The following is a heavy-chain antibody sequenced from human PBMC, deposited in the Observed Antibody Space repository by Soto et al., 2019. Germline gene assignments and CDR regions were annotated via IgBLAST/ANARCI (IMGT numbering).Heavy chain of an antibody. J-gene: IGHJ4*02. D-gene: IGHD3-16*01. CDR3: AKDGGSMTPPGREGEGFDY. CDR2: ISGSGGST. Sequence: EVQLLESGGGLVQPGGSLRLSCAASGFTFSSYAMSWVRQAPGKGLEWVSAISGSGGSTYYADSVKGRFTISRDNSKNTLYLQMNSLRAEDTAVYYCAKDGGSMTPPGREGEGFDYWGQGTLVTVSS. CDR1: GFTFSSYA. V-gene: IGHV3-23*01.